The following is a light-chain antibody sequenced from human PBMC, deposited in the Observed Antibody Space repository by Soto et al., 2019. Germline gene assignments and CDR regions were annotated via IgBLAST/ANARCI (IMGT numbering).Light chain of an antibody. CDR1: QSISNW. V-gene: IGKV1-5*03. CDR3: QQYNGYRWT. CDR2: KTS. J-gene: IGKJ1*01. Sequence: EIKMTQSPSTLSASVGDRVTITCRASQSISNWLAWYQQKPGKAPKILIYKTSSLESGVPSRFSGSGSGTEFTLTISSLQPDDFATYYCQQYNGYRWTFGQGTKVDIK.